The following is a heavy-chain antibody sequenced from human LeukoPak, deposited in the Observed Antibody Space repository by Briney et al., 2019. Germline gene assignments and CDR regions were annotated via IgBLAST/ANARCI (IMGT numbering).Heavy chain of an antibody. CDR3: ARDLLVGATWAFDI. V-gene: IGHV1-18*01. CDR2: ISAYNGNT. D-gene: IGHD1-26*01. J-gene: IGHJ3*02. Sequence: ASVKVSCKASGYTFTSYGISWVRQAPGQGLEWMGLISAYNGNTNYAQKLQGRVTMTTDTSTSTAYMELRSLRSDDTAVYYCARDLLVGATWAFDIWGQGTMVTVSS. CDR1: GYTFTSYG.